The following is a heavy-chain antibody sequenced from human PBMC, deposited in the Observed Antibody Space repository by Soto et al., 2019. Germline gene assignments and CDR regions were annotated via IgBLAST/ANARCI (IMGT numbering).Heavy chain of an antibody. D-gene: IGHD1-20*01. V-gene: IGHV3-33*01. CDR3: VRTACVINNCSYRGVR. CDR2: IWYDGSNK. J-gene: IGHJ4*02. CDR1: GFTFSNHG. Sequence: QVQLAESGGGVVQPGRSLRLSCAASGFTFSNHGIQWVRQAPGKGLEWVATIWYDGSNKYYADSVKGRFTISRDNSKNTVYLQMNSLRVEDTALYYCVRTACVINNCSYRGVRWGQGTLVTV.